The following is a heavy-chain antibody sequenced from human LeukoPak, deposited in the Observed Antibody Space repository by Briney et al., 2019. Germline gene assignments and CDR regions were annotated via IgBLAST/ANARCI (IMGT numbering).Heavy chain of an antibody. V-gene: IGHV3-23*01. CDR1: GFSFSTHG. D-gene: IGHD5-12*01. Sequence: GGSLRLSCAASGFSFSTHGISWVRQAPGKGREWVAGISGRGVYTYYADSVKGRFTISRDTSKNTVDLKMNTLRADDTAVYYCARDNSGYDGWDYYYGMDVWGQGTTVTVSS. CDR2: ISGRGVYT. CDR3: ARDNSGYDGWDYYYGMDV. J-gene: IGHJ6*02.